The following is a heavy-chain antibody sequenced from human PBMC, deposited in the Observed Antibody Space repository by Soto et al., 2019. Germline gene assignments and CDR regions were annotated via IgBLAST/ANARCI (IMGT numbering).Heavy chain of an antibody. V-gene: IGHV1-3*01. CDR3: ARDLGGGFGLNSFAS. CDR1: GYTFTSYA. J-gene: IGHJ4*02. CDR2: INAGNGNT. Sequence: ASVKVSCKASGYTFTSYAMHWVRQAPGQRLEWMGWINAGNGNTKYSQKFQGRVTITRDTSASTAYMELSSLRSEDTAVYYCARDLGGGFGLNSFASGGGGAWVPVS. D-gene: IGHD3-16*01.